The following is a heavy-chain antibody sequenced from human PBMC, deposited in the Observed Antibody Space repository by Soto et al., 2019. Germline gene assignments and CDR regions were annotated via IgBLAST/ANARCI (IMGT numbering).Heavy chain of an antibody. Sequence: PGGSLRLSCEASGFTFSKFGIHWVRQAPGKGLEWVAVVSYDGSFKYYADSVKGRFTISRDNSKNTLYLQMNSLRPEDTDLYYCAKDSDQLLFDYFSSCMDLGDQGTTVTV. V-gene: IGHV3-30*18. CDR3: AKDSDQLLFDYFSSCMDL. J-gene: IGHJ6*02. CDR2: VSYDGSFK. CDR1: GFTFSKFG. D-gene: IGHD2-2*01.